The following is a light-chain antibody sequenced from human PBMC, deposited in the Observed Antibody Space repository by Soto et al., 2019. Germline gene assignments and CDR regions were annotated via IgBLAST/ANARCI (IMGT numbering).Light chain of an antibody. CDR2: DNN. J-gene: IGLJ2*01. Sequence: QSVLTQPPSVSAAPGQKVTISCSGGDSNIRYNYVSWYQQFPGTAPKLLIHDNNKRPSGIPDRFSASKSGTSATLGITGVQTGDEAAYYCATWDVSLYIVLFGGGTKVTVL. CDR3: ATWDVSLYIVL. CDR1: DSNIRYNY. V-gene: IGLV1-51*01.